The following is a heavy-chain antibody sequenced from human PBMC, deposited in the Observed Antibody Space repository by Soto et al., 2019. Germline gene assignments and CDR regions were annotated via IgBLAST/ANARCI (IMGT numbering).Heavy chain of an antibody. Sequence: EVQLLESGGGLVQPGGSLRLSCAASGFTFSSYAMSWVHQAPGKGLEWVSAISGSGGITYYADSVKGRFTISRDNSKNTLYLPMNSLRAEDTAVYYCAKDLSKVQLWLGGDYWGQGTLVTVSS. V-gene: IGHV3-23*01. J-gene: IGHJ4*02. CDR1: GFTFSSYA. D-gene: IGHD5-18*01. CDR3: AKDLSKVQLWLGGDY. CDR2: ISGSGGIT.